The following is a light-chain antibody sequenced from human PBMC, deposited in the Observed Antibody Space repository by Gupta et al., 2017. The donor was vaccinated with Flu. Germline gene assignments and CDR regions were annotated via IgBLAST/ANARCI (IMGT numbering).Light chain of an antibody. V-gene: IGKV4-1*01. J-gene: IGKJ1*01. CDR1: QNVLYVSNNKSY. CDR3: QQYFSTPWT. CDR2: WAS. Sequence: SLGERATINCKSSQNVLYVSNNKSYLAWYQQKPGQPPELLINWASSRESGVPDRFSGSGSATDFSLTISSLQAEDVAVYYCQQYFSTPWTFGQGTSVEI.